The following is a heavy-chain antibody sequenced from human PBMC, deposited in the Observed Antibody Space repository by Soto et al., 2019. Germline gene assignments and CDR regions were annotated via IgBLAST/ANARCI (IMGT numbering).Heavy chain of an antibody. CDR2: ISSNGGST. CDR3: VKGSGHIVVVTAAFDY. V-gene: IGHV3-64D*06. D-gene: IGHD2-21*02. J-gene: IGHJ4*02. CDR1: GVTLSSYA. Sequence: PXGSLRLSCSASGVTLSSYAMHWVRQAPGRGLEYVSAISSNGGSTYYADSVKGRFTISRDNSKNTLYLQMSSLRAEDTAVYYCVKGSGHIVVVTAAFDYWGQGTLVTVSS.